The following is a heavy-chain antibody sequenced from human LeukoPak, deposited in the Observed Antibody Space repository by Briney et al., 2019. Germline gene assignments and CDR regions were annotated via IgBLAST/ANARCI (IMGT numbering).Heavy chain of an antibody. D-gene: IGHD1-26*01. J-gene: IGHJ6*02. CDR2: IYSSGST. CDR1: GGSISSYY. Sequence: ASETLSLTCTVSGGSISSYYWSWIRQPAGKGLEWIGRIYSSGSTNYNPSLKGRVTMSLDTSKNQFSLKLTSVTAADTAVYYCARDSGTYYHGMDVWGQGTTVTVSS. CDR3: ARDSGTYYHGMDV. V-gene: IGHV4-4*07.